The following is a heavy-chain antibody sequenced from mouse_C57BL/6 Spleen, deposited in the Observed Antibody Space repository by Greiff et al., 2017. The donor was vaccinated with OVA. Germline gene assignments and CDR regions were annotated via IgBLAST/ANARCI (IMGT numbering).Heavy chain of an antibody. CDR2: IDPSDSYT. Sequence: QVQLQQSGAELVMPGASVKLSCKASGYTFTSYWMHWVKQRPGQGLERIGEIDPSDSYTNYNQKFKGKSTLTVDKSSSTAYMQLSSLTSEDSAVYYCARSEDYGYDGAMDCWGQGTSVTVSS. J-gene: IGHJ4*01. D-gene: IGHD2-2*01. CDR1: GYTFTSYW. CDR3: ARSEDYGYDGAMDC. V-gene: IGHV1-69*01.